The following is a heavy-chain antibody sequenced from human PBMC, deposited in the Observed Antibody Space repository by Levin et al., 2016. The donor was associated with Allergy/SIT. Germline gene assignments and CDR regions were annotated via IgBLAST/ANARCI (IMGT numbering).Heavy chain of an antibody. Sequence: WVRQAPGQGLEWMGGIIPIFGTANYAQKFQGRVTITADESTSTAYMELSSLRSEDTAVYYCARTYYYDSSGYYDYWGQGTLVTVSS. CDR3: ARTYYYDSSGYYDY. CDR2: IIPIFGTA. J-gene: IGHJ4*02. D-gene: IGHD3-22*01. V-gene: IGHV1-69*01.